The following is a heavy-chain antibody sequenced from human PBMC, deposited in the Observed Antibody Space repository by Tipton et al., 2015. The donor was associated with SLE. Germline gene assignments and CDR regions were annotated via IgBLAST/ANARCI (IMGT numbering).Heavy chain of an antibody. CDR3: ARGRTSLL. D-gene: IGHD1-26*01. V-gene: IGHV4-4*07. CDR1: GGSISSYD. Sequence: LRLSCTVSGGSISSYDWSWLRQPAGKGLEWIWRINSSGSTNYNSSLKSRVTMSVDTSKRQFSLNLSSVTAADTAVYYCARGRTSLLWGQGTLVTVSS. CDR2: INSSGST. J-gene: IGHJ4*02.